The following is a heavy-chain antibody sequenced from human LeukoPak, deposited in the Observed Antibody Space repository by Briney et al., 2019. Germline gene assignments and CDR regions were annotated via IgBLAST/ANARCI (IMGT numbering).Heavy chain of an antibody. Sequence: PGGSLRLSCAASGFTFSSYSMNWVRQAPGKGLEWVSYISSSSSTIYYADSVKGRFTISRDNAKNSLYLQMNSLRAEDTAVYYCARDRKLLWFGELLAYYGMDVWGQGTTVTVSS. D-gene: IGHD3-10*01. CDR1: GFTFSSYS. V-gene: IGHV3-48*01. J-gene: IGHJ6*02. CDR3: ARDRKLLWFGELLAYYGMDV. CDR2: ISSSSSTI.